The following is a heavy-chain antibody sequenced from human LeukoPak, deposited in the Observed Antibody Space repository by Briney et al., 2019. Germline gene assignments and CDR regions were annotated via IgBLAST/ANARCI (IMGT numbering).Heavy chain of an antibody. J-gene: IGHJ3*02. V-gene: IGHV1-2*02. D-gene: IGHD2-2*01. CDR3: ARDPSMRNAFDI. CDR1: GYTFTGYY. Sequence: ASVKVSCKASGYTFTGYYMHWVRQAPGQGLEWMGWINPSSGGTNYAQKFQGRVTMTRDTSISTAYMELSRLRSDDTAVYYCARDPSMRNAFDIWGQGTMVTVSS. CDR2: INPSSGGT.